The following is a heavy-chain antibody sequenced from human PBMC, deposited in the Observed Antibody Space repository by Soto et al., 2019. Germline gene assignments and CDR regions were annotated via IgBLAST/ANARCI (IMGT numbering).Heavy chain of an antibody. CDR2: ISSDGGNK. CDR3: ARDGYYYDSSGYYLNLDY. Sequence: GGSLRLSCAASGFTFSRYTIHWVRQAPGKGLEWVAVISSDGGNKYYADSVKGRFTISRDNSKSTLYLQMNSLRAEDTAVYYCARDGYYYDSSGYYLNLDYWGQGTQVTVSS. V-gene: IGHV3-30-3*01. D-gene: IGHD3-22*01. CDR1: GFTFSRYT. J-gene: IGHJ4*02.